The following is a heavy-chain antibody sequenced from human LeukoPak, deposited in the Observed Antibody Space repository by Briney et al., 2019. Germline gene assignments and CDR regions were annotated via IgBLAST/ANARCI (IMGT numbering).Heavy chain of an antibody. Sequence: SETLSLTCTVSGGSISSSSYYWSWIRQPPGKGLEWIGYIYYSGSTYYNPSLKSRVTISVDTSKNQFSLKLSSVTAADTAVYYCARVRSITIFGVVIDWNWFDPWGQGTLVTVSS. CDR1: GGSISSSSYY. CDR3: ARVRSITIFGVVIDWNWFDP. J-gene: IGHJ5*02. V-gene: IGHV4-30-4*08. CDR2: IYYSGST. D-gene: IGHD3-3*01.